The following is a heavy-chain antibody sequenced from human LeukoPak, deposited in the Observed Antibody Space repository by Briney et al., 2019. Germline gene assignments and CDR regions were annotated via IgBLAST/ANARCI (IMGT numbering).Heavy chain of an antibody. CDR1: GFTFSAHS. CDR2: INWNGGST. D-gene: IGHD3-22*01. CDR3: ARADSSGYYYLDY. J-gene: IGHJ4*02. V-gene: IGHV3-20*04. Sequence: GGSLRLSCAASGFTFSAHSMSWVRQAPGKGLEWVSGINWNGGSTGYADSVKGRFTISRDNAKNSLYLQMNSLRAEDTALYYCARADSSGYYYLDYWGQGTLVTVSS.